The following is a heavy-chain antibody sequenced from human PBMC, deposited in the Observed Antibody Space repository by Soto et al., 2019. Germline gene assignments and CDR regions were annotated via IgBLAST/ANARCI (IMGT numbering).Heavy chain of an antibody. J-gene: IGHJ4*02. CDR3: ARAPYILTGYYKGGYYYFDY. CDR2: ISDGGGST. Sequence: PGGSLRLSCAASGFTFSSYWMHWVRQAPGKGLEWVSGISDGGGSTYYADSVRGRFTISRDNSENQFSLSLTSVTAADTAVYFCARAPYILTGYYKGGYYYFDYWGQGTPVTVSS. V-gene: IGHV3-23*01. CDR1: GFTFSSYW. D-gene: IGHD3-9*01.